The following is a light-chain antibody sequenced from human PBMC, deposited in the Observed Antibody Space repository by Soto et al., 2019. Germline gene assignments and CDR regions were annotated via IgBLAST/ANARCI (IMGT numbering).Light chain of an antibody. V-gene: IGKV3-15*01. Sequence: EIVMTQSPATLSVSPGERVRLSCRARQSVGSNLAWYQQKPGQAPRLLIYDASTRATGIPVRFRGSGSGTEFTLTISSLQSEDSAVYYCQQYNNWLALTFGGGTKVDI. CDR2: DAS. CDR1: QSVGSN. CDR3: QQYNNWLALT. J-gene: IGKJ4*01.